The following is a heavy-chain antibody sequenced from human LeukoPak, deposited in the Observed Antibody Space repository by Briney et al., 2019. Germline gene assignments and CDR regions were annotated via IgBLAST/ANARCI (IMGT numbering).Heavy chain of an antibody. J-gene: IGHJ5*02. CDR1: GGSISSYY. CDR3: AREGTADDGVAIRPYNWFDP. CDR2: IYYSGST. V-gene: IGHV4-59*01. D-gene: IGHD3-3*01. Sequence: SETLSLTCTVSGGSISSYYWSWIRQPPGKGLEWIGYIYYSGSTNYNPSLKSRVIISVDTSKNQFSLKLNSVTAADTAVYYCAREGTADDGVAIRPYNWFDPWGQGTLVTVSS.